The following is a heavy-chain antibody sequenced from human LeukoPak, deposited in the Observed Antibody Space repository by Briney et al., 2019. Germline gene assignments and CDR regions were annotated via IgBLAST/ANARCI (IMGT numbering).Heavy chain of an antibody. CDR1: GGSTSNYF. D-gene: IGHD3-22*01. J-gene: IGHJ4*02. CDR2: IHTSGST. V-gene: IGHV4-4*07. Sequence: SETLSLTCTVSGGSTSNYFCTWLRQSAGKGLEWIGRIHTSGSTNYNPSLKSRVSMSVDTSKNQFSLKLSSVTAADTAVYYCARDPEEHGYFDYWGQGALVTVSS. CDR3: ARDPEEHGYFDY.